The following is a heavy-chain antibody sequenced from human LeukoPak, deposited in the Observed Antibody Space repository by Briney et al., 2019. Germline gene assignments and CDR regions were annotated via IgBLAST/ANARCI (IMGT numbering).Heavy chain of an antibody. CDR2: FYHSGST. J-gene: IGHJ5*02. Sequence: PSETLSLTCTVSGYSISSGYYWGWIRQPPGKWLEWVGSFYHSGSTYYNPSLKRRVTISVDTSKNQFSLRLRSVTAADTAVYYCARGQARLAWFDPWGQGTLVTVSS. V-gene: IGHV4-38-2*02. D-gene: IGHD6-19*01. CDR1: GYSISSGYY. CDR3: ARGQARLAWFDP.